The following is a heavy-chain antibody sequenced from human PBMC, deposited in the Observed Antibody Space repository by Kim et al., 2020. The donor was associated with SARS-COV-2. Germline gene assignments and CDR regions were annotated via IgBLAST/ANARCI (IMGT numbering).Heavy chain of an antibody. D-gene: IGHD1-7*01. V-gene: IGHV3-53*01. CDR3: ARDLQGITGTTDAFDI. CDR1: GFTVSSNY. CDR2: IYSGGST. Sequence: GGSLRLSCAASGFTVSSNYMSWVRQAPGKGLEWVSVIYSGGSTYYADSVKGRFTISRDNSKNTLYLQMNSLRAEYTAVYYCARDLQGITGTTDAFDIWGQGTMVTVSS. J-gene: IGHJ3*02.